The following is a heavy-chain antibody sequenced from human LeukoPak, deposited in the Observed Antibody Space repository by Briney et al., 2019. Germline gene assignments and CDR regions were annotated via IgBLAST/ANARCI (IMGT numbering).Heavy chain of an antibody. Sequence: GGSLRLSCAASGFTFRNYAMGWVRQAPGKGLEWVSSISGSDGSTYYADSVKGRFTLSRDNSKNTVDLQMNSLSAEDTAIYYCAKSISSLSGTFDYWGQGTLVTVSS. CDR3: AKSISSLSGTFDY. J-gene: IGHJ4*02. V-gene: IGHV3-23*01. D-gene: IGHD3-10*01. CDR2: ISGSDGST. CDR1: GFTFRNYA.